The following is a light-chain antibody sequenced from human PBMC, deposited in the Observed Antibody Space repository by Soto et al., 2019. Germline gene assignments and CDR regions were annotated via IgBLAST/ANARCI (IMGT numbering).Light chain of an antibody. V-gene: IGLV1-44*01. Sequence: QSVLIQPPSVSGTPGQRVSISCSGSYSNIGSYSVNWYQQLPGTAPKLLIYTTYQRPSGVPDRFSGSKSGTSASLVISGLQPEDEADYYCAAWDDSLNAFFGGWTKLTVL. CDR3: AAWDDSLNAF. CDR1: YSNIGSYS. J-gene: IGLJ2*01. CDR2: TTY.